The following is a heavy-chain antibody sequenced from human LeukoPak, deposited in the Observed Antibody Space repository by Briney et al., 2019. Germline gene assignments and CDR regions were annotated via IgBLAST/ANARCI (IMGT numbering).Heavy chain of an antibody. D-gene: IGHD3-16*02. Sequence: SETLSLTCTVSGGSISSYYWSWIRQPPGKGLEWIGYIYYSGSTNYNPSLKSRVTISVDTSKNQFSLKLSSVTAADTAVYYCARSIMITFGGVIVLYYFDYWGQGTLVTVSS. CDR3: ARSIMITFGGVIVLYYFDY. CDR1: GGSISSYY. CDR2: IYYSGST. V-gene: IGHV4-59*12. J-gene: IGHJ4*02.